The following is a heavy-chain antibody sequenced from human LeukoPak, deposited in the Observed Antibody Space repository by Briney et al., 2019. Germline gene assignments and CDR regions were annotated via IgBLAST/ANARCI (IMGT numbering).Heavy chain of an antibody. CDR1: GGSIITHY. D-gene: IGHD5-24*01. CDR2: MFNSGRT. V-gene: IGHV4-59*08. J-gene: IGHJ5*02. CDR3: ARHSSENNWFDP. Sequence: SETLSPTCTVAGGSIITHYKSWIRQPPGKGLEWIGTMFNSGRTNYNPSLRGRLTISVDISKNQFSLRLTSVTAAVTAIYYCARHSSENNWFDPWGQGTPVTVSS.